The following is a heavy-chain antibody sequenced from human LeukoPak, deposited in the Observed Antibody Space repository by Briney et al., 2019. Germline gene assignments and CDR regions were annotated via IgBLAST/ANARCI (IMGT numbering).Heavy chain of an antibody. V-gene: IGHV3-53*01. CDR3: ARVAAAGSPIYYYYGLDV. D-gene: IGHD6-13*01. Sequence: TGGSLRLSCAASGFTVSSNYMSWVRQAPGKGLEWVSVIYSGGNTYYADSVKGRFTISRDISKNTLYLQMNSLRAEDTAVYYCARVAAAGSPIYYYYGLDVWAQGTTVTVSS. CDR1: GFTVSSNY. J-gene: IGHJ6*02. CDR2: IYSGGNT.